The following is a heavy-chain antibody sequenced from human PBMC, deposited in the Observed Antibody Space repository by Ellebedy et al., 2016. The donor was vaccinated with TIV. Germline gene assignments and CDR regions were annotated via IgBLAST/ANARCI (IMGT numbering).Heavy chain of an antibody. Sequence: GESLKISCATSGFSFRSYWMSWVRQAPGKGLEWVANINQDGSDKYYVDSVKGRFTISRDNAKNSLYLQMNSLRAEDTSVYYCATDGSYGDYRSPAHAFVMWGQGTMVAVSS. CDR3: ATDGSYGDYRSPAHAFVM. V-gene: IGHV3-7*01. D-gene: IGHD4-17*01. CDR1: GFSFRSYW. CDR2: INQDGSDK. J-gene: IGHJ3*02.